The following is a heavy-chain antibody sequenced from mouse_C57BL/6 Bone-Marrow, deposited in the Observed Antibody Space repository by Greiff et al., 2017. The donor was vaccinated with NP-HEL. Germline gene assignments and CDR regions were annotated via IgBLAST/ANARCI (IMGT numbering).Heavy chain of an antibody. CDR2: INPNNGGT. V-gene: IGHV1-18*01. CDR3: ARYDGYHWYFDV. J-gene: IGHJ1*03. Sequence: EVQLQQSGPELVKPGASVKIPCKASGYTFTDYNMDWVKQSHGKSLEWIGDINPNNGGTIYNQKFKGKATLTVDKSSSTADMELRSLTSEDTAVYYCARYDGYHWYFDVWGTGTTVTVSS. CDR1: GYTFTDYN. D-gene: IGHD2-3*01.